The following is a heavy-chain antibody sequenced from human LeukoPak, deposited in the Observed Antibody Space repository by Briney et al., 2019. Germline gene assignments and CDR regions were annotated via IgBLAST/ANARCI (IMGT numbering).Heavy chain of an antibody. CDR2: IYHSWST. J-gene: IGHJ4*02. D-gene: IGHD4/OR15-4a*01. CDR1: GYSISSGYY. Sequence: SETLSLTCTVSGYSISSGYYWGWIRQPPGKGLEWIGSIYHSWSTYCNPSLKSQVTISVDPSKHQFSLKLSSVTAADTAVYYCARVNRRGAYYFDYWGQGTLVTVSS. CDR3: ARVNRRGAYYFDY. V-gene: IGHV4-38-2*02.